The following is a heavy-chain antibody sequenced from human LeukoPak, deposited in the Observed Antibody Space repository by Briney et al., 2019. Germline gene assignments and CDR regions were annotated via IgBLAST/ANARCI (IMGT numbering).Heavy chain of an antibody. D-gene: IGHD6-13*01. Sequence: ASVKISCKVSGYTFTDYYMHWVQQAPGKGLEWMGLVDPEDGETIHAEKFQGRVTITADTSTDTAYMELSSLRSEDTAVYYCARDAGHEGIDYWGQGTLVTVSS. J-gene: IGHJ4*02. V-gene: IGHV1-69-2*01. CDR1: GYTFTDYY. CDR3: ARDAGHEGIDY. CDR2: VDPEDGET.